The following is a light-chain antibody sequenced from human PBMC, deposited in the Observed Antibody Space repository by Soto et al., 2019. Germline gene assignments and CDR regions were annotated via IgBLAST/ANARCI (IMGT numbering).Light chain of an antibody. CDR1: QGISSY. CDR3: QQYYIYPQT. V-gene: IGKV1-8*01. CDR2: AAS. Sequence: AIRMTQSPSSLSASTGDRVTITCRASQGISSYLAWYQQKPGKAPKLLIYAASTLQSGVPSRFSGSGSGTDFTLTISCLQSEDFATYYCQQYYIYPQTFGQGTKLEIK. J-gene: IGKJ2*01.